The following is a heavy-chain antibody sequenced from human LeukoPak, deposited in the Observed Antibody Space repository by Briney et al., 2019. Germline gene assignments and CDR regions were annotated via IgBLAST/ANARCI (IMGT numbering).Heavy chain of an antibody. CDR2: ISGSGGST. V-gene: IGHV3-23*01. J-gene: IGHJ4*02. CDR1: GFTFSSYA. Sequence: GGSLRLSCAASGFTFSSYAMSWVRQAPGKGLEWVSAISGSGGSTYYAGSVKGRFTISRDNSKDTLYLQMTSLRADDSALYYCARAPYPSCNDASCYPLDYWGQGTLVTVSS. CDR3: ARAPYPSCNDASCYPLDY. D-gene: IGHD2-15*01.